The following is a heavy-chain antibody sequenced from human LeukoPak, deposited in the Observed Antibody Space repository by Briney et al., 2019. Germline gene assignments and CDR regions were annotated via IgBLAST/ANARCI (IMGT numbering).Heavy chain of an antibody. D-gene: IGHD3-9*01. CDR2: ISAYNGNT. J-gene: IGHJ4*02. CDR1: GYTFTGYY. V-gene: IGHV1-18*04. CDR3: ARGLRYSAFDY. Sequence: GASVKVSCKASGYTFTGYYMHWVRQAPGQGLEWMGWISAYNGNTNYAQKLQGRGTITTDTSTSTAYMELRSLRSDDTPVYYCARGLRYSAFDYWGPGTLVTVSS.